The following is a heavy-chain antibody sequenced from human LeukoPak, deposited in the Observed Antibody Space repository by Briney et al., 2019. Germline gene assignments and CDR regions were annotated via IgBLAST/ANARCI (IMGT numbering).Heavy chain of an antibody. V-gene: IGHV1-69*13. CDR1: GGTFSSYA. CDR3: ARDNSHPTTGVFGGRVYWFDP. J-gene: IGHJ5*02. D-gene: IGHD3-10*01. Sequence: ASVKVSCKASGGTFSSYAISWVRQAPGQGLEWMGGIIPIFGTANHAQKFQGRVTITADESTSTAHMELSSLRSEDTAVYYCARDNSHPTTGVFGGRVYWFDPWGQGTLVTVSS. CDR2: IIPIFGTA.